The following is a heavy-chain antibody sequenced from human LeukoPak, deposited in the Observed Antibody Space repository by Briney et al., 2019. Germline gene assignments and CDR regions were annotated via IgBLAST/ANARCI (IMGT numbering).Heavy chain of an antibody. CDR2: ISSSSSYI. V-gene: IGHV3-21*01. Sequence: GGSLRLSCAASGFTFSTYSMNWVRQAPGKGLEWVSSISSSSSYIYYADSVKGRFTISRDNAKNSLYLQMNSLRAEDTAVYYCARAPYCSGGSCYGDYYYYMDVWGKGTTVTVS. D-gene: IGHD2-15*01. CDR1: GFTFSTYS. CDR3: ARAPYCSGGSCYGDYYYYMDV. J-gene: IGHJ6*03.